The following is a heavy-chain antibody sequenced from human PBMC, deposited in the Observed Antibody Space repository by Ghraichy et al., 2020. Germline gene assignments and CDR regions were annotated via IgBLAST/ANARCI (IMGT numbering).Heavy chain of an antibody. CDR3: ARHKDEDRWFGELSWLDP. Sequence: SETLSLTCTVSGGSISSSSYYWGWIRQPPGKGLEWIGSIYYSGSTYYNPSLKSRVTISVDTSKNQFSLKLSSVTAADTAVYYCARHKDEDRWFGELSWLDPWGQGTLVTVSS. V-gene: IGHV4-39*01. CDR2: IYYSGST. J-gene: IGHJ5*02. CDR1: GGSISSSSYY. D-gene: IGHD3-10*01.